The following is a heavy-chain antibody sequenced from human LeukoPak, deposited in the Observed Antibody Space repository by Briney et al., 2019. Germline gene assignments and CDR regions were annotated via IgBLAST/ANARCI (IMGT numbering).Heavy chain of an antibody. Sequence: SETLSLTCTVSGGSISSYYWSWIRQPPGKGLEWIGYIYYSGSTNYNPSLKSRVTISVDTSKNRFSLKLSSVTAADTAVYYCARHDCSSTSCYLGWFDPWGQGTLVTVSS. CDR2: IYYSGST. D-gene: IGHD2-2*01. CDR1: GGSISSYY. J-gene: IGHJ5*02. CDR3: ARHDCSSTSCYLGWFDP. V-gene: IGHV4-59*01.